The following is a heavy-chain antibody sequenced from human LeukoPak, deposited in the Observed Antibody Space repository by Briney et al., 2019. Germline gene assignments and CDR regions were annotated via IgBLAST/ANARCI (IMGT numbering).Heavy chain of an antibody. CDR2: ISWNSGSI. CDR3: AKDIPRFGELFLLSMDV. D-gene: IGHD3-10*01. J-gene: IGHJ6*02. V-gene: IGHV3-9*01. Sequence: GGSLRLSCAASGFTFDDYAMHRVRQAPGKGLEWVSGISWNSGSIGYADSVKGRFTISRDNAKNSLYLQMNSLRAEDTALYYCAKDIPRFGELFLLSMDVWGQGTTVTVSS. CDR1: GFTFDDYA.